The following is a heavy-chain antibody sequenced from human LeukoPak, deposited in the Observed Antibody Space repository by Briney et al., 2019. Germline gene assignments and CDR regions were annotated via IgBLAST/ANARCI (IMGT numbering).Heavy chain of an antibody. CDR3: ARVEGYCSGGSCYGNWFDP. CDR2: IYYSGST. Sequence: SETLSLTCTVSGGSISSYYWSWIRQPPGKGLEWIGYIYYSGSTNYNPSLKSRVTISVDRSKNQFSLKLSSVTAADTAVYYCARVEGYCSGGSCYGNWFDPWGQGTLVTVSS. J-gene: IGHJ5*02. CDR1: GGSISSYY. D-gene: IGHD2-15*01. V-gene: IGHV4-59*12.